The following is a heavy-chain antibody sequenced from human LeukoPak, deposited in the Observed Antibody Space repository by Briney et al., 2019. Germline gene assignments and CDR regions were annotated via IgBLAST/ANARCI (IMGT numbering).Heavy chain of an antibody. D-gene: IGHD2-15*01. V-gene: IGHV4-59*01. Sequence: PSETLSLTCTVSGGSISHYYWSWIRQPPGKGLEWIGYIYYSGSTNYNPSLKSRVTISVDTSKNQFSLKLSSVTAADTAVYYCARGVVAAYYYYGMDVWGQGTTVTVSS. J-gene: IGHJ6*02. CDR2: IYYSGST. CDR3: ARGVVAAYYYYGMDV. CDR1: GGSISHYY.